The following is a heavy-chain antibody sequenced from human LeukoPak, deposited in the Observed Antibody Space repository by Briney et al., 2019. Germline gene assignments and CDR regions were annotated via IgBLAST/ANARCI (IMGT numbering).Heavy chain of an antibody. CDR3: ARSSDGDYYYYFDY. CDR2: IYSGGST. D-gene: IGHD4-17*01. Sequence: GGSLRLSCVASGFTVSSNYMSWVRLAPGKGLEWVSVIYSGGSTEYADSVKGRFTVSRDNSKNTLYLQMNSLRAEDTAVYYCARSSDGDYYYYFDYWGQGTLVTVSS. J-gene: IGHJ4*02. CDR1: GFTVSSNY. V-gene: IGHV3-66*01.